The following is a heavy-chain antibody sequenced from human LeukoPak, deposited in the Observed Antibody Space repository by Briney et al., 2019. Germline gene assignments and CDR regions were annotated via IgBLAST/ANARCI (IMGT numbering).Heavy chain of an antibody. V-gene: IGHV3-21*01. D-gene: IGHD6-13*01. Sequence: GGSLRLSCAASGFTFSSYSMNWVRQAPGKGLEWVSSISSSSSYVYYADSVKGRFTISRDNAKNSLYLQMNSLRAEDTAVYYCARDAAAGKFDYWGQGTLVTVSS. CDR1: GFTFSSYS. CDR2: ISSSSSYV. J-gene: IGHJ4*02. CDR3: ARDAAAGKFDY.